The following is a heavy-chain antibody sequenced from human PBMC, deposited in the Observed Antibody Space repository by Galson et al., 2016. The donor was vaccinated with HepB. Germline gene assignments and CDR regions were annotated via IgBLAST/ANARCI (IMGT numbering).Heavy chain of an antibody. CDR2: IIPMFGYP. V-gene: IGHV1-69*13. D-gene: IGHD3-10*01. CDR3: ASHTRGQYHSVRYEFNY. CDR1: GGPFSSFA. J-gene: IGHJ4*02. Sequence: SVKVSCKASGGPFSSFAIKWVRQAPGQGLEWVAGIIPMFGYPNYAQKLRGRVTITADESTSTASMELNSLRSQDTAVHFCASHTRGQYHSVRYEFNYWGQGTLVTVSS.